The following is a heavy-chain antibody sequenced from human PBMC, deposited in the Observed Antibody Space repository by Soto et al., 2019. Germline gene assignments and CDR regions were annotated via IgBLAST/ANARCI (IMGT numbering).Heavy chain of an antibody. CDR2: IYSSGST. V-gene: IGHV4-31*03. D-gene: IGHD2-21*02. Sequence: QVQLQESGPGLVKPSQTLSLTCTVSSGSISSGGYSWTRILQHPGKGLAWIGYIYSSGSTYYNPSLKSRVTISVDTSKNQFSLKLSSVSAADTAVYCGARNARDGGDWGGYYYYAMDVWGQGTTVTVSS. CDR3: ARNARDGGDWGGYYYYAMDV. CDR1: SGSISSGGYS. J-gene: IGHJ6*02.